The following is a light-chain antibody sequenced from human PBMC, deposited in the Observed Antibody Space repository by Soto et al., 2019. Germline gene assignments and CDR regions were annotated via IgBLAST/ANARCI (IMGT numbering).Light chain of an antibody. CDR3: QQYNNWPPYT. CDR1: QRVSSN. Sequence: EKVMTQSPATLSVSPGDRATLSCRASQRVSSNLAWYQQKPGQAPRLLIYGASTRATGIPARFSGSGSGTEFTLTISSLPSDDFAVYYWQQYNNWPPYTFGQGTKREIK. J-gene: IGKJ2*01. V-gene: IGKV3-15*01. CDR2: GAS.